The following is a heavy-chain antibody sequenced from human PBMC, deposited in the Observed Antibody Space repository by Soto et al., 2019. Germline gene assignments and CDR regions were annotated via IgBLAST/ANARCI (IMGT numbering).Heavy chain of an antibody. CDR2: IVVGSGNT. V-gene: IGHV1-58*01. CDR1: GFTFTSSA. Sequence: SVKVSCKASGFTFTSSAVQWVRQARGQRLEWIGWIVVGSGNTNYAQKFQERVTITRDMSTSTAYMELSSLRSEDTAVYYCARDARGYYDILTGTNWFDPWGQGTLVTVSS. CDR3: ARDARGYYDILTGTNWFDP. J-gene: IGHJ5*02. D-gene: IGHD3-9*01.